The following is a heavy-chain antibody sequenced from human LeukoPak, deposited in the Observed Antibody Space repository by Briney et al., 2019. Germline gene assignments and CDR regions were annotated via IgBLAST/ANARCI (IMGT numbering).Heavy chain of an antibody. Sequence: ASVKVSCKTSGGTFSTYSISWVRQAPGQGLEWMGGIIPMFDTTKYPQKFQDRVTITADESKSTTYMELSSLRSDDTAVYYCARPLEVNYDFDAFDIWGQGTMVAVSA. CDR3: ARPLEVNYDFDAFDI. V-gene: IGHV1-69*13. J-gene: IGHJ3*02. CDR2: IIPMFDTT. CDR1: GGTFSTYS. D-gene: IGHD3-3*01.